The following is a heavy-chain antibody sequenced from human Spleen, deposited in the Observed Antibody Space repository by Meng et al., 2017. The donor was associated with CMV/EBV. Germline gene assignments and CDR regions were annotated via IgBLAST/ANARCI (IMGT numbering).Heavy chain of an antibody. D-gene: IGHD2-2*01. J-gene: IGHJ5*02. CDR3: ARGRDIVVVPAAMGDWFDP. Sequence: SETLSLTCTVSGGSVSSGSFYWSWIRQPPGKGLEWIGEINYSGSTNYNPFLESRVTISEDTSKNQFSLKLTSVTAADTALYYCARGRDIVVVPAAMGDWFDPWGQGTLVTVSS. V-gene: IGHV4-39*07. CDR2: INYSGST. CDR1: GGSVSSGSFY.